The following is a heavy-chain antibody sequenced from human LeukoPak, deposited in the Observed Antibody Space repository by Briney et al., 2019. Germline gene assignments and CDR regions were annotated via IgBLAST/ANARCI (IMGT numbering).Heavy chain of an antibody. CDR2: IHYSGRA. CDR3: VKFGVNYDMGV. J-gene: IGHJ6*02. CDR1: GDSISGSY. Sequence: SETLSLTCTVSGDSISGSYWTWVRQPPGQGLEWIGQIHYSGRADYNPSLKRRITISVDTSKNQMSLTLTSVTAADTAIYYCVKFGVNYDMGVWGQGTTVTVSS. V-gene: IGHV4-59*01. D-gene: IGHD3-16*01.